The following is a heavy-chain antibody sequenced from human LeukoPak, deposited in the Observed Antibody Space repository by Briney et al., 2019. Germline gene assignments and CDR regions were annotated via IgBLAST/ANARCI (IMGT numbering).Heavy chain of an antibody. CDR1: GYNFTNYW. CDR2: IYPGDSDT. V-gene: IGHV5-51*01. CDR3: ARFFPTYYYYYMDV. J-gene: IGHJ6*03. Sequence: GESLKISCKGSGYNFTNYWIGWVRPMPGKGLEWMGIIYPGDSDTRYGPSFQGQVTISADKSISTAYLQWSSLKASDTAMYYCARFFPTYYYYYMDVWGKGTTVTVS. D-gene: IGHD3-3*01.